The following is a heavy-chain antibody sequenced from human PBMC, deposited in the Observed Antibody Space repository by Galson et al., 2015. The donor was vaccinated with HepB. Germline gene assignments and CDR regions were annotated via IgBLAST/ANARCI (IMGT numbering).Heavy chain of an antibody. CDR1: GFTFSDHY. Sequence: SLRLSCATSGFTFSDHYMDWVRQAPGKGLEWVGRTKHKRDNFVTEYAASVKETFTISRDDSKNSMYLQMNSLKTEDTALYFCAPYVYGFPYWGQGTPVIVSS. V-gene: IGHV3-72*01. J-gene: IGHJ4*02. CDR3: APYVYGFPY. D-gene: IGHD3-10*01. CDR2: TKHKRDNFVT.